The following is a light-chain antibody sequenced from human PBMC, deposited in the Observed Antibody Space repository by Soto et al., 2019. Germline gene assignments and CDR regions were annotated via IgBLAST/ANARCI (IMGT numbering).Light chain of an antibody. CDR1: SSNIGSNT. Sequence: QSVLTQPPSASGTPGQRVTISCSGSSSNIGSNTVNWYQQLPGTAPQLLIYSNNQRPSGVPDRFSGSKSGTSASLAISGLQSEEEADYYCAAWDDSLNAWVFGGGTKLTVL. V-gene: IGLV1-44*01. CDR3: AAWDDSLNAWV. J-gene: IGLJ3*02. CDR2: SNN.